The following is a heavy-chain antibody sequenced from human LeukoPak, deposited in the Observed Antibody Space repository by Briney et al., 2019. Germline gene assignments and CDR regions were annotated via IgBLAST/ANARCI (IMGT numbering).Heavy chain of an antibody. CDR3: ARDINPPNYYGSGRGPYFDY. J-gene: IGHJ4*02. CDR1: GFTFSRHN. Sequence: GGSLRLSCAGSGFTFSRHNMNWFRQAPGKGLERVSSISSRSSYIFYADSVKGRFTISRDNAKNSLYLQMNSLGAEDTAVYYCARDINPPNYYGSGRGPYFDYWGQGTLVTVSS. V-gene: IGHV3-21*01. D-gene: IGHD3-10*01. CDR2: ISSRSSYI.